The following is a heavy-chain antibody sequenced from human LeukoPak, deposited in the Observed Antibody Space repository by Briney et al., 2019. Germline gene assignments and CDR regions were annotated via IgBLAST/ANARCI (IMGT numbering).Heavy chain of an antibody. J-gene: IGHJ5*02. V-gene: IGHV5-51*01. CDR3: ARHISYYDSSGYYFAGNWFDP. CDR2: IYPGDSDT. D-gene: IGHD3-22*01. Sequence: AASLQISCKGSGSSFTYYWIGWVRQMPGKGLEWMGIIYPGDSDTRYSPSFQGQVTISADKSISTAYLQWSSLKASDTAMYYCARHISYYDSSGYYFAGNWFDPWGQGTLVTVSS. CDR1: GSSFTYYW.